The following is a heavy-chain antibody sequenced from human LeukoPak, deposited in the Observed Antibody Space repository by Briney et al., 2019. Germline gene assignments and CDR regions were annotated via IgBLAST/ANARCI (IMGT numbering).Heavy chain of an antibody. D-gene: IGHD2-15*01. V-gene: IGHV4-39*01. Sequence: SETLSLTCTVSGGSISNSSYYWGWIRQPPGKGLEWIGSMYYSGSTYYNPSLKSRATISVDTSKNQFSLKLSSVTAADTAVYYCARHGRMGTTNPSYWGQGTLVTVSS. CDR3: ARHGRMGTTNPSY. CDR1: GGSISNSSYY. J-gene: IGHJ4*02. CDR2: MYYSGST.